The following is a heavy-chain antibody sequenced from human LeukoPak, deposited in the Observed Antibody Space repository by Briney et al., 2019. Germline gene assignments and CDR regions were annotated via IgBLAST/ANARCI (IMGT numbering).Heavy chain of an antibody. CDR3: ATVKYDYGDPVGWFDP. Sequence: PGGSLRLSCAASGFTFSNYWMIWVRQAPGKGLEWVASIKQDGSEKQYVGSVRGRFTISRDNAKNTLYLLMTSLRADDTAVYYCATVKYDYGDPVGWFDPWGQGTLVTVSS. D-gene: IGHD4-17*01. J-gene: IGHJ5*02. V-gene: IGHV3-7*03. CDR1: GFTFSNYW. CDR2: IKQDGSEK.